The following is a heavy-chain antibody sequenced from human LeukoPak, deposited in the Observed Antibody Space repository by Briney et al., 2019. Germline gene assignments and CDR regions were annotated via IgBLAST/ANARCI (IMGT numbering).Heavy chain of an antibody. CDR1: GYTFTNYY. V-gene: IGHV1-46*01. D-gene: IGHD2-21*01. CDR2: INPSGAGT. CDR3: VRSYCGGDCQGRAYYFDY. J-gene: IGHJ4*02. Sequence: ASVKVSCKASGYTFTNYYMHWMRQAPGQGLEWMGIINPSGAGTNYAQKFQGRVTLTRDTSTSTLYMGLSSLRSEDTAVYYCVRSYCGGDCQGRAYYFDYWGQGTLVTVSS.